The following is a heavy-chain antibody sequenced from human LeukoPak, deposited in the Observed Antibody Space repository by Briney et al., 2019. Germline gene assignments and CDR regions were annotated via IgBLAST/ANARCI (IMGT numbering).Heavy chain of an antibody. J-gene: IGHJ4*02. Sequence: PSDTLSLTYTVSGGSIKSYYWSCARQPAGKGLEWIRRIYTSGSTNYNPSLKSRVTMSVDTSKNQFSLKLSYVTAADTAVYYCARDHSFDYWGQGTLVTVSS. V-gene: IGHV4-4*07. CDR2: IYTSGST. CDR3: ARDHSFDY. CDR1: GGSIKSYY.